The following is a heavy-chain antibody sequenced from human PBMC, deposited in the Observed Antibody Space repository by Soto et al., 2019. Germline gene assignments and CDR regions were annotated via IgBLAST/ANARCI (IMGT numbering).Heavy chain of an antibody. Sequence: EVQLLESGGGLVQPGGSLRLSCAASGFTFSSYAMSWVRQAPGKGLEWVSAISGSGGSTYYADSVKGRFTISRDNSKNTLYLQMNSLRAEDTAVYYCAKGSAKYQLLYGCFDYWGQGTLVTVSS. J-gene: IGHJ4*02. V-gene: IGHV3-23*01. CDR3: AKGSAKYQLLYGCFDY. CDR2: ISGSGGST. CDR1: GFTFSSYA. D-gene: IGHD2-2*02.